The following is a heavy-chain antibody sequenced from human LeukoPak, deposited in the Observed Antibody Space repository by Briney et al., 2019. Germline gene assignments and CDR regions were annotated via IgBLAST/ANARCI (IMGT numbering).Heavy chain of an antibody. Sequence: GGSLRLSCAASGFTFGSYGMHWVRQAPGKGLEWVAVIWYDGSNKYYADSVKGRFTISRDNSKNTLYLQMNSLRAEDTAVYYCARDPRQWLAYYFDYWGQGTLVTVSS. D-gene: IGHD6-19*01. CDR2: IWYDGSNK. V-gene: IGHV3-33*01. CDR1: GFTFGSYG. J-gene: IGHJ4*02. CDR3: ARDPRQWLAYYFDY.